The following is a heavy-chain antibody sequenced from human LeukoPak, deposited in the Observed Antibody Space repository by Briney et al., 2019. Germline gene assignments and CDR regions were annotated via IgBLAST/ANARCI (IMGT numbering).Heavy chain of an antibody. D-gene: IGHD3-22*01. Sequence: GGSLKLSCAASGFTFSNYATNWVRQAPGKGLEWVSGLSYSGGDRYYADSVKGRFTISRDISKNTLYLQMNSLRAEDTAIYYCAKEAVNYYDSSGYTRTYYYYGMDVWGQGTTVTVSS. V-gene: IGHV3-23*01. CDR1: GFTFSNYA. CDR2: LSYSGGDR. CDR3: AKEAVNYYDSSGYTRTYYYYGMDV. J-gene: IGHJ6*02.